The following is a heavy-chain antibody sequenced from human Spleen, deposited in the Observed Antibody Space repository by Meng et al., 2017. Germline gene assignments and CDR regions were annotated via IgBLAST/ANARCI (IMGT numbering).Heavy chain of an antibody. V-gene: IGHV3-43D*03. CDR3: AKDHMITFGGVIERYYYYGMDV. CDR1: GFTFADYA. J-gene: IGHJ6*02. CDR2: ISWDGGST. Sequence: GESLKISCAASGFTFADYAMPWVRQAPGKGLEWVSLISWDGGSTYYADSVKGRFTISRDNSKNSLYLQMNSLRAEDTALYYCAKDHMITFGGVIERYYYYGMDVWGQGTTVTVSS. D-gene: IGHD3-16*02.